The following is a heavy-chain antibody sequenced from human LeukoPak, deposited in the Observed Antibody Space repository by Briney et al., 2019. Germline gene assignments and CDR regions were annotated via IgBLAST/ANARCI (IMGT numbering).Heavy chain of an antibody. J-gene: IGHJ4*02. D-gene: IGHD3-22*01. Sequence: SVKVSCKASGGTFSTYAIGWVRQAPGQGLEWMGGIIPILGTAKYPQRFQGRVTITADEITSTAYMELSSLTSEDTAVYYCASNTKYYEGSGHYVFDFWGQGALVSVSS. CDR1: GGTFSTYA. CDR2: IIPILGTA. CDR3: ASNTKYYEGSGHYVFDF. V-gene: IGHV1-69*13.